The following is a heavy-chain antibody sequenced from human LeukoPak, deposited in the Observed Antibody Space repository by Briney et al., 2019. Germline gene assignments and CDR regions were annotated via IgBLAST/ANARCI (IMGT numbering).Heavy chain of an antibody. CDR1: GGSISSSN. CDR2: ISSSGGST. CDR3: AKSFHSGD. Sequence: GTLSLTCAVSGGSISSSNWWSWVRQAPGKGLEWVSGISSSGGSTYYADSVKGRFTISRDNSKNTLYLQMSSLRAEDTAVYHCAKSFHSGDWGQGILVSVSS. J-gene: IGHJ4*02. V-gene: IGHV3-23*01. D-gene: IGHD3-10*01.